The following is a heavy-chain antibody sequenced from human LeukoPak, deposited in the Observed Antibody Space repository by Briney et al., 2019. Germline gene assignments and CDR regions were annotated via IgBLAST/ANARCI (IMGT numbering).Heavy chain of an antibody. CDR3: ARSGSYGTDY. D-gene: IGHD1-26*01. V-gene: IGHV4-61*02. J-gene: IGHJ4*02. Sequence: SETLSLTCTVSGGSISSGSYYWSWIRQPAGKELEWIGRIYTSGSTNYNPSLKSRVTISVDTSKNQFSLKLSSVTAADTAVYYCARSGSYGTDYWGQGTLVTVSS. CDR1: GGSISSGSYY. CDR2: IYTSGST.